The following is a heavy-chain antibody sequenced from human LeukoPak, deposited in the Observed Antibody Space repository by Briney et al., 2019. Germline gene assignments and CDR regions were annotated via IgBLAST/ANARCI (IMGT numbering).Heavy chain of an antibody. J-gene: IGHJ4*02. CDR1: GYSISSGYY. CDR3: AREPKYGSGSYYLDY. Sequence: SETLSLTCAVSGYSISSGYYWGWIRQPRGKGLEWIGSIYHSGSTYYNPSLKSRVTISVDTSKNQFSLKLSSVTAADTAVYYCAREPKYGSGSYYLDYWGQGTLVTVSS. V-gene: IGHV4-38-2*02. CDR2: IYHSGST. D-gene: IGHD3-10*01.